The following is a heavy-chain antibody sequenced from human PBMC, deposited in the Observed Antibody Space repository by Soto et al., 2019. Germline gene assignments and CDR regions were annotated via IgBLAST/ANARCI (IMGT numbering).Heavy chain of an antibody. CDR2: VSHDGRNT. V-gene: IGHV3-30*18. Sequence: VQLVESGGGVVQPGRSLRLSCAASGFTFSDYAMHWVRQAPGKGLEWVAVVSHDGRNTHYADSVKGRFTISRDSSMNMFTLETNSLRAEDTAVYYGAKGGRQWLVTSDFNYWGQGALVTVSS. CDR3: AKGGRQWLVTSDFNY. J-gene: IGHJ4*02. D-gene: IGHD6-19*01. CDR1: GFTFSDYA.